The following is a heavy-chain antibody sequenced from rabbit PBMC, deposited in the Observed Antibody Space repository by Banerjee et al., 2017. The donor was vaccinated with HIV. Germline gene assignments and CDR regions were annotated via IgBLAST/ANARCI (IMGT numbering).Heavy chain of an antibody. CDR2: INTSSGNI. CDR3: ARDYSGNGRYYFTL. D-gene: IGHD7-1*01. J-gene: IGHJ4*01. Sequence: QEQLVESGGGLVKPGGTLTLTCKASGIDFSSYYYMCWVRQAPGKGLEWIGCINTSSGNIVYASWAKGRFTISKTSSTTVTLQMTSLTAADTATYFCARDYSGNGRYYFTLWGPGTLVTVS. CDR1: GIDFSSYYY. V-gene: IGHV1S45*01.